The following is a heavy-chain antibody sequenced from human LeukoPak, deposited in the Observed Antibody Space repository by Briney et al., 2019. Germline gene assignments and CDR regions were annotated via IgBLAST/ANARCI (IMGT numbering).Heavy chain of an antibody. CDR3: AIAAAAQYYFDY. Sequence: GESPKISCKGSGYSFTSYWISWVRQVPGKGLELMGRIDPSDSYTNYSPSFQGHVTISADKSISTAYLQWSSLKASDTAMYYCAIAAAAQYYFDYWGQGTLVTVSS. V-gene: IGHV5-10-1*01. CDR2: IDPSDSYT. CDR1: GYSFTSYW. D-gene: IGHD6-13*01. J-gene: IGHJ4*02.